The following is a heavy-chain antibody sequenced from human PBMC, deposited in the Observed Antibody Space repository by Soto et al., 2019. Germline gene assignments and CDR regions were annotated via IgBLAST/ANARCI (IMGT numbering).Heavy chain of an antibody. CDR3: ACTLDTAMVGNRAFDI. D-gene: IGHD5-18*01. CDR2: INPNSGGT. V-gene: IGHV1-2*04. Sequence: GASVKVSCKASGYTFTGYYMHWVRQAPGQGLEWMGWINPNSGGTNYAQKFQGWVTMTRDTSISTAYMELSSLRSEDTAVYYCACTLDTAMVGNRAFDIWGQGTMVTISS. J-gene: IGHJ3*02. CDR1: GYTFTGYY.